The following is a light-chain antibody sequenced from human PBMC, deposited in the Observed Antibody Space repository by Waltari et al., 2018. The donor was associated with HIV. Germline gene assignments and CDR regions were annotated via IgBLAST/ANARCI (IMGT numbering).Light chain of an antibody. CDR3: HQRSIWPLT. Sequence: EIVLTQSPATLSLSPGERATLSCRVSQSVSSYLAWYQQKPGQAPRLLIYAASNRATGIPARFSGSGSGTDFTLTISSLEPEDFAVYYCHQRSIWPLTFGGGTKVEIK. V-gene: IGKV3-11*01. CDR1: QSVSSY. CDR2: AAS. J-gene: IGKJ4*01.